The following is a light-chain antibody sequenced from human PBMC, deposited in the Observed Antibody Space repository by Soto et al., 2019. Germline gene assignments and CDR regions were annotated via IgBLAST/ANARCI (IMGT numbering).Light chain of an antibody. CDR1: QSVLFSSNNKNY. Sequence: DIVMTQSPDSLAVSLGERATINCKSTQSVLFSSNNKNYLGWYQQKAGQPPKLLISWASTRESGVPDRFSGSGSGTDFTLTISSLQAEDVAVYDCQQYYSTPPTFGGGNKVEI. CDR3: QQYYSTPPT. J-gene: IGKJ4*01. CDR2: WAS. V-gene: IGKV4-1*01.